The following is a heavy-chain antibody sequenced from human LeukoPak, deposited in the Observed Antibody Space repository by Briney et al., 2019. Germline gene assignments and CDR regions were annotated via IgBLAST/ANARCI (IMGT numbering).Heavy chain of an antibody. V-gene: IGHV4-38-2*01. CDR1: SYSISSGSY. CDR2: IFHSGNS. J-gene: IGHJ4*02. CDR3: ARVTYVDDMLYQYFDY. D-gene: IGHD4-17*01. Sequence: SETLSLTCAVSSYSISSGSYWGWIRQSPGKGLEWVGSIFHSGNSYYNPTLKSRLTMSVDTSKNQFSLKLTSVTAADTALYYCARVTYVDDMLYQYFDYWGQGILVTVSS.